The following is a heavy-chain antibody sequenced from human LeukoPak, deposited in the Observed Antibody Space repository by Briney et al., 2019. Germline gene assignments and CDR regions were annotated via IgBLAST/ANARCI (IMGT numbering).Heavy chain of an antibody. Sequence: SETLSLTCSVSGGSVTTSSYYWGWIRQPPEKGLEWIGSIYYTGGTYYSPSLKSRVTISVDTSKNQYSLKLSSVTAADTAVYYCARYSSGWYYFDYWGQGTLVTVSS. CDR3: ARYSSGWYYFDY. CDR2: IYYTGGT. D-gene: IGHD6-19*01. V-gene: IGHV4-39*01. CDR1: GGSVTTSSYY. J-gene: IGHJ4*02.